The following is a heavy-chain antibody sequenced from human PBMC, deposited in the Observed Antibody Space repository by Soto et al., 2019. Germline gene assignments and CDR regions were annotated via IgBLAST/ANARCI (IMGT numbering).Heavy chain of an antibody. V-gene: IGHV3-23*01. CDR2: ISGSGGST. D-gene: IGHD3-3*01. J-gene: IGHJ4*02. CDR1: GFTFSSYA. Sequence: GGSLKLSCAAPGFTFSSYAMGWVRQAPGKGLEWVSAISGSGGSTYYADSVKGRFTISRDNSKNTLYLQMNSLRAEDTAVYYCAKEFENFYDFWSGYTFDYWGQGTLVTVSS. CDR3: AKEFENFYDFWSGYTFDY.